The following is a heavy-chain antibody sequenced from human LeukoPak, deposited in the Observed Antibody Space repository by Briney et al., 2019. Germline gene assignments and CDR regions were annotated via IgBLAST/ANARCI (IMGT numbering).Heavy chain of an antibody. D-gene: IGHD3-10*01. CDR3: ARDKLMYGSGSYSAS. V-gene: IGHV3-7*01. CDR2: IKQDGSEK. J-gene: IGHJ4*02. CDR1: GFTFSSYW. Sequence: PGVSLRLSCAASGFTFSSYWMSWVRQAPGKGLERVANIKQDGSEKYYVDSVKGRFTISRDNAKNSLYLQMNSLRAEDTAVYYCARDKLMYGSGSYSASWGQGTLVTVSS.